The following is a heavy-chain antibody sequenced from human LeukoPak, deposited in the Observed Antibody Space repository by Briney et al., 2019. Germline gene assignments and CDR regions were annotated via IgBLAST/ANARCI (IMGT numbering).Heavy chain of an antibody. CDR2: IYSGGST. CDR1: GFTVSSNY. V-gene: IGHV3-53*01. CDR3: ATLGITMVRGATGVEY. D-gene: IGHD3-10*01. J-gene: IGHJ4*02. Sequence: GGSLRLSCAASGFTVSSNYMSWVRQAPGKGLEWVSVIYSGGSTYYADSVKGRFTISRDNSKNTLYLQMNSLRAEDTAVYHCATLGITMVRGATGVEYWGQGTLVTVSS.